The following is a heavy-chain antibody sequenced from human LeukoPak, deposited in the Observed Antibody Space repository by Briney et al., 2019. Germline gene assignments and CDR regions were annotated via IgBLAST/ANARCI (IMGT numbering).Heavy chain of an antibody. V-gene: IGHV4-39*01. Sequence: SETVSLTCTVSGGSISSSSYYWGWIRQPPGKGLEWIGSIYYSGSTYYNPSLKSRVTISVDTSKNQFSLKLSSVTAADTAVYYCARPYSSGWYGDFDYWGQGTLVTVSS. CDR1: GGSISSSSYY. CDR3: ARPYSSGWYGDFDY. D-gene: IGHD6-19*01. CDR2: IYYSGST. J-gene: IGHJ4*02.